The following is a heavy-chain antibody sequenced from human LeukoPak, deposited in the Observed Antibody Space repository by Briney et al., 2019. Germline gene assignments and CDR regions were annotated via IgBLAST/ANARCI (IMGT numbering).Heavy chain of an antibody. CDR1: GFTVSNNY. Sequence: GGSLRLSCAASGFTVSNNYMSWVRQAPGKGLEWVAFIRYDGSNKYYADSVKGRFTISRDNSKNTLYLQMNSLRAEDTAVYYCAKDQNDGVYYASGSYFDYWGQGTLVTVSS. CDR3: AKDQNDGVYYASGSYFDY. J-gene: IGHJ4*02. V-gene: IGHV3-30*02. CDR2: IRYDGSNK. D-gene: IGHD3-10*01.